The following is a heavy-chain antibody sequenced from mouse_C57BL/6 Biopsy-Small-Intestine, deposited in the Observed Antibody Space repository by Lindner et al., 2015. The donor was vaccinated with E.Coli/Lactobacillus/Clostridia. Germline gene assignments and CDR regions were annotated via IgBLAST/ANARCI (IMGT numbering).Heavy chain of an antibody. V-gene: IGHV5-4*01. J-gene: IGHJ2*01. CDR1: GFTFSDYG. CDR3: ARDYYGSSYLYFDY. Sequence: VQLQESGGGLVKPGGSLKLSCAASGFTFSDYGMHWVRQTPEKRLEWVATISDGGSYTYYPDNVKGRFTISRDNAKNNLYLQMSHLKSEDTAMYYCARDYYGSSYLYFDYWGQGTTLTVSS. D-gene: IGHD1-1*01. CDR2: ISDGGSYT.